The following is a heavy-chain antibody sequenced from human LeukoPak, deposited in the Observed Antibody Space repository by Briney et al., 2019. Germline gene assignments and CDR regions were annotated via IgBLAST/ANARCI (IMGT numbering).Heavy chain of an antibody. J-gene: IGHJ6*03. CDR2: IRSDGSNT. CDR3: AKWEYQLRYYMDV. V-gene: IGHV3-30*02. D-gene: IGHD2-2*01. Sequence: PGGSLRLSCAVSGFTFSSYGMHWVRQAPGKGLEWEAFIRSDGSNTYYADSVKGRFTISRDNSKNALYLQMNSLRDEDTAVYYCAKWEYQLRYYMDVWGKGTTVTVSS. CDR1: GFTFSSYG.